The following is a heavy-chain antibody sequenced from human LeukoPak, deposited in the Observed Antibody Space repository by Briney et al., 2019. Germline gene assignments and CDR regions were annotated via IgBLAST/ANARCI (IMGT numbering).Heavy chain of an antibody. D-gene: IGHD3-10*01. J-gene: IGHJ6*03. CDR3: AGHFGSGRWHYYYMDV. Sequence: GGSLRLSCAASGFIFSSYWMPWVRQAPGKGLVWVSRIHSDGSSAIYADSVKGRFTISRDNAKNTLYLQTNSLRVDDTAVYYCAGHFGSGRWHYYYMDVWGKGTTVTVSS. CDR1: GFIFSSYW. CDR2: IHSDGSSA. V-gene: IGHV3-74*01.